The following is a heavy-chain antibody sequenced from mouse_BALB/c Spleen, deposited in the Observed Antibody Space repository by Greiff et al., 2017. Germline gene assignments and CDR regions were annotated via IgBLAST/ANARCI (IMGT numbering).Heavy chain of an antibody. D-gene: IGHD2-10*02. Sequence: EVKLQESGPGLVKPSQSLSLTCTVTGYSITSDYAWNWIRQFPGNKLEWMGYISYSGSTSYNPSLKSRISITRDTSKNQFFLQLNSVTTEDTATYYCARGGYGNYWFAYWGQGTLVTVSA. CDR2: ISYSGST. CDR1: GYSITSDYA. V-gene: IGHV3-2*02. J-gene: IGHJ3*01. CDR3: ARGGYGNYWFAY.